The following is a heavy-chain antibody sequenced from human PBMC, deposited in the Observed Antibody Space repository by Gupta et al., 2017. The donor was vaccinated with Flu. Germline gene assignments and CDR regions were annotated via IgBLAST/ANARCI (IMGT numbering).Heavy chain of an antibody. Sequence: EVQLVESGGGLVQPGGSLRLSCAVSGFTFSNYEMNWVRQAPGKGLEWVSRISSTGSTMDYADSVKGRFTISRDNAKNSLYLQMNRLRAEDTAVYYCASLLVYWGQGTLVTVSS. D-gene: IGHD2-8*02. V-gene: IGHV3-48*03. CDR2: ISSTGSTM. CDR1: GFTFSNYE. J-gene: IGHJ4*02. CDR3: ASLLVY.